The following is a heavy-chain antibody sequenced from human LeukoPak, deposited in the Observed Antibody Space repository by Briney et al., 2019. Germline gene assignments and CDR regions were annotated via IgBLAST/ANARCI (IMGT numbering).Heavy chain of an antibody. Sequence: GGSLRLSCTTSGFTFSSYEMNWVRQAPGKGLEWVSYITSVGGTKYYADSVKGRFTISRDNAKNSLYLQMNSLRAEDTAVYYCARGMVRIYGLHVWGQGTTVTVSS. J-gene: IGHJ6*02. CDR2: ITSVGGTK. D-gene: IGHD3-10*01. V-gene: IGHV3-48*03. CDR1: GFTFSSYE. CDR3: ARGMVRIYGLHV.